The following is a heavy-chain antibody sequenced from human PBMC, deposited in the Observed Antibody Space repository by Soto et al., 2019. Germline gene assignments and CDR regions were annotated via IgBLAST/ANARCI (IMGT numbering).Heavy chain of an antibody. CDR2: IYYSGST. D-gene: IGHD3-3*01. J-gene: IGHJ4*02. V-gene: IGHV4-61*01. CDR1: GGSVSSGSYY. CDR3: ARSITIFGAVTTTRYFDY. Sequence: PSETLSLTCTVSGGSVSSGSYYWSWIRQPPGKGLEWIGYIYYSGSTNYNPSLKSRVTISVDTSKNQFSLKLSSVTAADTAVYYCARSITIFGAVTTTRYFDYWGQGTLVTVSS.